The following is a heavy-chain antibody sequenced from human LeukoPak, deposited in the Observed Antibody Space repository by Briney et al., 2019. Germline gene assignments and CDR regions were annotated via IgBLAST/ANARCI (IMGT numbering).Heavy chain of an antibody. J-gene: IGHJ1*01. CDR3: ARVPWYCSSTSCYESGYFQH. V-gene: IGHV1-18*01. D-gene: IGHD2-2*01. CDR1: GYTFTSYG. CDR2: ISAYNGNT. Sequence: ASVKVSCKASGYTFTSYGISWVRQAPGQGLEWMGWISAYNGNTNYAQKLQGRVTMTTDTSTSTAYMELRSLRSDDTAVYYCARVPWYCSSTSCYESGYFQHWGQGTLVTVSS.